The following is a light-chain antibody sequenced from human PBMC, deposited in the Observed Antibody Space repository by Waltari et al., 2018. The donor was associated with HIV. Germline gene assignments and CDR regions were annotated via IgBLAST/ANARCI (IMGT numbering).Light chain of an antibody. CDR3: QSADSSNTYV. CDR1: ALPKKY. J-gene: IGLJ1*01. Sequence: SYELTQPPSVSVSPGQTARITCSGDALPKKYAYWYQQRPGQAPVVVIYKDSERPSGIPERFSGSSSGTTVTLTISGVQAEDEADYYCQSADSSNTYVFGTGTKVTVL. CDR2: KDS. V-gene: IGLV3-25*03.